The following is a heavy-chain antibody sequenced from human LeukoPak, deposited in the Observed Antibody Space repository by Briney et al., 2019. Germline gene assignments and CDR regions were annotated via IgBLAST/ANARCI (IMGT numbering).Heavy chain of an antibody. CDR3: VREGQTYYYGSGSPTDYGMDV. CDR2: IWYDGSNK. J-gene: IGHJ6*04. Sequence: GRSLRLSCAASGFTFSSYGMHWVRQAPGKGLEWVAVIWYDGSNKYYADSVKGRFTISRDNSKNTLYLQMNSLRAEDTAVYYCVREGQTYYYGSGSPTDYGMDVWGKGTTVTVSS. D-gene: IGHD3-10*01. CDR1: GFTFSSYG. V-gene: IGHV3-33*01.